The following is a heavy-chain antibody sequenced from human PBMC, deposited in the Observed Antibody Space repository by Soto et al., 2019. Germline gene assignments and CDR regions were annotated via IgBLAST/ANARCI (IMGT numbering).Heavy chain of an antibody. CDR1: GRTFRSYA. J-gene: IGHJ4*02. D-gene: IGHD3-3*01. V-gene: IGHV3-23*01. CDR3: AKGRKPDHDDGLCAFDS. CDR2: ISGGGAGT. Sequence: GGSLRLSCVVSGRTFRSYAMSWVRQAPGKGLEWVSGISGGGAGTYYADSVKGRFTISRDPSTTTLFLDMYSLGAEDTAIYYCAKGRKPDHDDGLCAFDSWGQGVLVTVSS.